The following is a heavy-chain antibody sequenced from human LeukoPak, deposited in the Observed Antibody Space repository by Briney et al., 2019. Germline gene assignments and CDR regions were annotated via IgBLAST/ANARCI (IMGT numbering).Heavy chain of an antibody. Sequence: SETLPLTCTASGCSISSYYRSWIRQPPGKGLEWIGYINYSGSTNYNPPLKSRVTISVVTSKYRFSLPLTAVTAADTAVYYCAGAGPSDYDILTGYLPPGYFAYWGEGTLVTVSS. CDR2: INYSGST. V-gene: IGHV4-59*01. CDR1: GCSISSYY. J-gene: IGHJ4*02. D-gene: IGHD3-9*01. CDR3: AGAGPSDYDILTGYLPPGYFAY.